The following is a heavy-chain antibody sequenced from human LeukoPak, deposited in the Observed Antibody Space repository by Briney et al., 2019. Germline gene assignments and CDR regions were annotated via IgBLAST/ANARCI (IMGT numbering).Heavy chain of an antibody. Sequence: GGSLRLSCVASGFTFSNYEMNWVRQAPGKGLEWVSYISSSGSSIYYAGSVKGRFTISRDNAKNSLCLQMNTLRAEDTAVYYCASPSMTYYYYYMDVWGRGTTVTVSS. CDR1: GFTFSNYE. D-gene: IGHD2/OR15-2a*01. V-gene: IGHV3-48*03. CDR3: ASPSMTYYYYYMDV. J-gene: IGHJ6*03. CDR2: ISSSGSSI.